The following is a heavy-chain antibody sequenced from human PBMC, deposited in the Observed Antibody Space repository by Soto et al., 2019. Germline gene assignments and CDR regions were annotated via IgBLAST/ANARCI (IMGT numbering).Heavy chain of an antibody. CDR2: MSGSGGST. Sequence: EVQLLESGGGLVQPGGSLRLSCAASGFTFSSYAMSWVRQAPGKGLEWVSAMSGSGGSTYYADSVKGRFTISRDNSKNTRYLQMNRLRAEDTAVYYCARRSRGWYFDYWGEGTLVTVSS. V-gene: IGHV3-23*01. D-gene: IGHD6-19*01. CDR3: ARRSRGWYFDY. J-gene: IGHJ4*02. CDR1: GFTFSSYA.